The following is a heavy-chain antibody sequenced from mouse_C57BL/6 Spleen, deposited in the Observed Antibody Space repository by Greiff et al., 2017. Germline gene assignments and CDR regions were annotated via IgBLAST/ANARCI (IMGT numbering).Heavy chain of an antibody. CDR2: IYPSDSET. V-gene: IGHV1-61*01. CDR3: ARRGNYGYDGFAY. CDR1: GYTFTSYW. J-gene: IGHJ3*01. D-gene: IGHD2-2*01. Sequence: QVHVKQPGAELVRPGSSVKLSCKASGYTFTSYWMDWVKQRPGQGLEWIGNIYPSDSETHYNQKFKDTATLTVDKSSSTAYMQLSSLTSEDSAVYYCARRGNYGYDGFAYWGQGTLVTVSA.